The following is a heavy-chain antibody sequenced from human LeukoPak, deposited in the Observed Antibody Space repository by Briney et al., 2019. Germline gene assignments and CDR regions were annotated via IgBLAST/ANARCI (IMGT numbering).Heavy chain of an antibody. D-gene: IGHD5-24*01. Sequence: GGSLRLSCAASGFTVSSNYMSWVCQAPGKGLEWVSVISSGGSTYYADSVKGRFTISRDSPKNTLYLQMNSLRAEDTAVYYCSRDRMATKSFDYWGQGTLVTVSS. V-gene: IGHV3-66*02. CDR1: GFTVSSNY. J-gene: IGHJ4*02. CDR3: SRDRMATKSFDY. CDR2: ISSGGST.